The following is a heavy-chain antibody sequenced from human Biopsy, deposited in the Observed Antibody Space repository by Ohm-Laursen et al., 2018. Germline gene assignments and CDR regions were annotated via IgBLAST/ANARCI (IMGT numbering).Heavy chain of an antibody. CDR3: AHVVITYGGIIALDAFDV. J-gene: IGHJ3*01. V-gene: IGHV2-5*02. D-gene: IGHD3-16*02. CDR2: VYWDNDK. Sequence: TQTLTLTCTFSGFSLSSHGVGVGWIRQPPGEALEWLAIVYWDNDKRYSPSLWSRLNIWKDASKNRVVLTLTDMDPEDTATYYCAHVVITYGGIIALDAFDVWGQGSMVIVSS. CDR1: GFSLSSHGVG.